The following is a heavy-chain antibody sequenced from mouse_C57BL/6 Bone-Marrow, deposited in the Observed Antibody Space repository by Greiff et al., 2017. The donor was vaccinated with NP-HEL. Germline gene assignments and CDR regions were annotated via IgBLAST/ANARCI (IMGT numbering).Heavy chain of an antibody. Sequence: QVQLQQSGAELVRPGTSVKVSCKASGYAFTNYLLEWVKQRPGQGLEWIGVINPGSGGTNYNEKVKGKGTLTADKSSSTAYMQLSRLTSEDSAVYFCARSEYPVYYYGSSPFAYWGQGTLVTVSA. CDR3: ARSEYPVYYYGSSPFAY. J-gene: IGHJ3*01. CDR1: GYAFTNYL. CDR2: INPGSGGT. V-gene: IGHV1-54*01. D-gene: IGHD1-1*01.